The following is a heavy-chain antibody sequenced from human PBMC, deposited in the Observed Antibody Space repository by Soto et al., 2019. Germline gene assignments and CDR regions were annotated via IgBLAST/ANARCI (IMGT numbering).Heavy chain of an antibody. CDR2: IKQDGSAK. CDR1: GFTFSNAW. V-gene: IGHV3-7*04. CDR3: AKGAGWLTDY. J-gene: IGHJ4*02. D-gene: IGHD5-12*01. Sequence: LRLSCTASGFTFSNAWMTWVRQAPGKGLEWVANIKQDGSAKAYVDFVKGRFTISRDNAKNTLYLQMNSLRAEDTAVYYCAKGAGWLTDYWGPGTLVTVSS.